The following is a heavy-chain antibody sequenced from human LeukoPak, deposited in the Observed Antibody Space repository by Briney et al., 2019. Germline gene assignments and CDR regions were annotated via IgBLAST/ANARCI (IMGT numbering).Heavy chain of an antibody. CDR1: GGTFSSYA. CDR2: IIPILGIT. CDR3: AKFGEFYGMDV. J-gene: IGHJ6*02. V-gene: IGHV1-69*04. D-gene: IGHD3-10*01. Sequence: SVKVSCKASGGTFSSYAISWVRQAPGQGLEWMGRIIPILGITNYAQKFQGRVTITADKSTSTAYMELSSLRSEDTAVYYCAKFGEFYGMDVWGQGTTVTVSS.